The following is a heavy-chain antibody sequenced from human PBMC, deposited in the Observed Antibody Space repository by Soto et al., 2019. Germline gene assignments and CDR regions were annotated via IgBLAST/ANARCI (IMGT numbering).Heavy chain of an antibody. V-gene: IGHV1-18*01. CDR2: ISPFNGNT. CDR1: GYPFTHYG. D-gene: IGHD3-22*01. J-gene: IGHJ4*02. CDR3: ARDHRSVTMIVVVPPGY. Sequence: ASVKVSCKSSGYPFTHYGITWIRQAPGQGLEWMGWISPFNGNTNYGQTFQGRVTLTTETATSTEYMELRSLRSDDTAVDYCARDHRSVTMIVVVPPGYWGQGTLVTVSS.